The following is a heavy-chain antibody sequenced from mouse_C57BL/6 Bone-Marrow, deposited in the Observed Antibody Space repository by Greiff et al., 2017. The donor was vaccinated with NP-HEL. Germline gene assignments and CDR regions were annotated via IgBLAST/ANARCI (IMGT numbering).Heavy chain of an antibody. CDR3: ARNYYYGSIHFDY. Sequence: EVQLQQSVAELVRPGASVKLSCTASGFNIKNTYMHWVKQRPEQGLEWIGRIDPANGNTKYAPKFQGKATITADTSSNTAYLQLSSLTSEDTAIYYGARNYYYGSIHFDYWGQGTTLTVSS. J-gene: IGHJ2*01. CDR1: GFNIKNTY. V-gene: IGHV14-3*01. CDR2: IDPANGNT. D-gene: IGHD1-1*01.